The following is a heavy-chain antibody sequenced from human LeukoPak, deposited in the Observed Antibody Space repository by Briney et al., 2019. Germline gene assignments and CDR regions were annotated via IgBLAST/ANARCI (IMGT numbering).Heavy chain of an antibody. V-gene: IGHV4-39*07. D-gene: IGHD6-19*01. CDR2: IYHSGNT. CDR3: ARWWSSGWYGTNVYPHFDY. J-gene: IGHJ4*02. CDR1: SGSISTSNYY. Sequence: PSETLSLTCTVSSGSISTSNYYWGWVRQPPGKGLEWIGNIYHSGNTYYNSSLKSRVTISVDTSKNQFSLKLSSVTAADTAVYYCARWWSSGWYGTNVYPHFDYWGQGTLVTVSS.